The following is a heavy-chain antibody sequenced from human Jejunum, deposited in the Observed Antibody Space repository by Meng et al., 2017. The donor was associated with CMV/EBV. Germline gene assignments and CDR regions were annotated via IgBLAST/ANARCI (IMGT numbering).Heavy chain of an antibody. CDR2: ISAYNGNT. V-gene: IGHV1-18*01. J-gene: IGHJ4*02. D-gene: IGHD1-26*01. CDR1: GYTFTHDG. CDR3: ARVEVGITSGDY. Sequence: VSSAGDGKTPEASVKVSRQASGYTFTHDGITLVRQAPGQGLEWMGWISAYNGNTNYAQTLQGRLTMTTDTSTSTAYMELRSLRSDDTAVYYCARVEVGITSGDYWGQGTLVTVSS.